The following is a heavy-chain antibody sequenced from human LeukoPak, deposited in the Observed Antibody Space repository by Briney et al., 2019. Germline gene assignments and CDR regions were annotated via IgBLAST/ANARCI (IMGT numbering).Heavy chain of an antibody. CDR2: IIPIFGTA. CDR1: GGTFSSYA. J-gene: IGHJ5*02. D-gene: IGHD2-2*01. V-gene: IGHV1-69*05. CDR3: ASSCSSTSCYGWFDP. Sequence: GASVKVSCKASGGTFSSYAISWVRQAPGQGLEWMGGIIPIFGTANYAQKFQGRVTITTDESTSTAYMELSSLRSEDTAVYYCASSCSSTSCYGWFDPWGQGTLVTVSS.